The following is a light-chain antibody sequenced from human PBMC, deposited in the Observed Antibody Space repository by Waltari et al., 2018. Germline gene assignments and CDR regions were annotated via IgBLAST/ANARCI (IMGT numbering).Light chain of an antibody. J-gene: IGLJ2*01. CDR1: SSDGRSYNY. Sequence: QSALTQPASVSRSPGQPITISLTGSSSDGRSYNYVSWYQQHPGKAPKLLIYDVTKRPSGVSNRFSGSKSGNTASLTISGLQAEDEADYYCSSYTISRTVLFGGGTKVTVL. CDR3: SSYTISRTVL. CDR2: DVT. V-gene: IGLV2-14*03.